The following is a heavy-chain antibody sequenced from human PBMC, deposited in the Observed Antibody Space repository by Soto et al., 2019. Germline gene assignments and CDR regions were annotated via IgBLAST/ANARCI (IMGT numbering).Heavy chain of an antibody. J-gene: IGHJ4*02. CDR1: GFSLSTSGVG. V-gene: IGHV2-5*02. CDR3: AHGRIAAAGLDY. D-gene: IGHD6-13*01. Sequence: QITLKESGPTLVKPTQTLTLTCTFSGFSLSTSGVGVGWIRQPPGKALEWLALIYWDDDKRYSPSLKSRLTIPKDTPKNQVVLTIPTMDPVDTATYYCAHGRIAAAGLDYWGQGTLVTVSS. CDR2: IYWDDDK.